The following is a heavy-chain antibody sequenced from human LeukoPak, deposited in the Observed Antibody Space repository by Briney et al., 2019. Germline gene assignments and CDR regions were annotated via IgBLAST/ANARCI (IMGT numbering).Heavy chain of an antibody. V-gene: IGHV4-39*01. D-gene: IGHD6-19*01. CDR3: AGSYIEVAGLDADDI. CDR2: IYYSGRT. CDR1: GGSIRSRNYY. Sequence: PSETLSLTCSVSGGSIRSRNYYWGWIRQPPGKGLEWIGSIYYSGRTYYNPSLKSRVTISVDTSKIQFSLKLSSVTAADTAVYYCAGSYIEVAGLDADDIWGQGTMVTVSS. J-gene: IGHJ3*02.